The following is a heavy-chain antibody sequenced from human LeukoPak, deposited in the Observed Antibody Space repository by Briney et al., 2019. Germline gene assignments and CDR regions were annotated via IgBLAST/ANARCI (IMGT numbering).Heavy chain of an antibody. Sequence: PSETLSLTCAVYGGSFSGYDWSWVLQPPGKGLEWIGEINHRGSTNNNPSLKSRVTISVDTSNNQFSLRLSSVTAADTAVYYCARGAAAGTRGAYYLDYWGQGTLVTVSS. CDR2: INHRGST. CDR1: GGSFSGYD. J-gene: IGHJ4*02. CDR3: ARGAAAGTRGAYYLDY. V-gene: IGHV4-34*01. D-gene: IGHD6-13*01.